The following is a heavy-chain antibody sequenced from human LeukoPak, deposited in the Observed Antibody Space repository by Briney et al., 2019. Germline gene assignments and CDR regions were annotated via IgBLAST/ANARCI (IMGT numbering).Heavy chain of an antibody. CDR3: AREGVSGDAFDI. D-gene: IGHD2-8*01. J-gene: IGHJ3*02. CDR2: INPNSGGT. V-gene: IGHV1-2*02. CDR1: GYTFTGYY. Sequence: ASVKVSCKASGYTFTGYYMHWVRQAPGQGLEWMGWINPNSGGTNYAQKFQGRVTMTRDTSISTAYMELSRLRSDDTAVYYGAREGVSGDAFDIWGQGTMVTVSS.